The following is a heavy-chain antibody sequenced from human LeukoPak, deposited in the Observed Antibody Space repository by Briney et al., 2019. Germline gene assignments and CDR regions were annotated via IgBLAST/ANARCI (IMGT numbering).Heavy chain of an antibody. D-gene: IGHD2-8*01. CDR3: ARRCTNGVCYMRDNWFDP. CDR1: GGSISSSSYY. Sequence: SETLSLTCTVSGGSISSSSYYWGWIRQPPGKGLEWIGSIYYSGSTYYNPSLKSRVTISVDTSKNRFSLKLSSVTAADTAVYYCARRCTNGVCYMRDNWFDPWGQGTLVAVSS. J-gene: IGHJ5*02. CDR2: IYYSGST. V-gene: IGHV4-39*01.